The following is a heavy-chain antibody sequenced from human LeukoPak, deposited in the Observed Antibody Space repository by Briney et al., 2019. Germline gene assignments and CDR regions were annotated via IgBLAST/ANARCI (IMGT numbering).Heavy chain of an antibody. CDR1: GGSFSGCY. Sequence: PSETLSLTCAVYGGSFSGCYWSWIRQPPGKGLEWIGEINHSGRTNYNPSLKSRVTISVDTSKNQFSLKLSSVTAADTAVYYCARVKDPGGYYYYYYMDIWGKGNTVTVSS. V-gene: IGHV4-34*01. CDR3: ARVKDPGGYYYYYYMDI. CDR2: INHSGRT. J-gene: IGHJ6*03. D-gene: IGHD3-16*01.